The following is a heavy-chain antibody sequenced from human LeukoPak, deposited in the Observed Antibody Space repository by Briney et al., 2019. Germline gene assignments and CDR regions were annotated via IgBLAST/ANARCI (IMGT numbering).Heavy chain of an antibody. Sequence: GGSLRLSCAASGFTFSSYSMNWVRQAPGKGLEWVSYISSSSSTIYYADSVKGRFTISRDNAENSLYLQMNSLRAEDTAVYYCANRPTVTAPPTPWGQGTLVTVSS. CDR3: ANRPTVTAPPTP. J-gene: IGHJ4*02. V-gene: IGHV3-48*01. D-gene: IGHD4-17*01. CDR1: GFTFSSYS. CDR2: ISSSSSTI.